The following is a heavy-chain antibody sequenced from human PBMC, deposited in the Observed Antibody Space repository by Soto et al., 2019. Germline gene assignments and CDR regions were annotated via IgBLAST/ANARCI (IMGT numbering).Heavy chain of an antibody. J-gene: IGHJ3*02. D-gene: IGHD4-17*01. CDR1: GFTVSSNY. CDR3: AREGGDYAKYAFDI. CDR2: IYSGGST. V-gene: IGHV3-66*01. Sequence: TGGSLRLSCAASGFTVSSNYMSWVRQAPGKGLEWVSVIYSGGSTYYADSVKGRFTISRDNSKNTLYLQMNSLRAEGTAVYYCAREGGDYAKYAFDIWGQGTMVTVSS.